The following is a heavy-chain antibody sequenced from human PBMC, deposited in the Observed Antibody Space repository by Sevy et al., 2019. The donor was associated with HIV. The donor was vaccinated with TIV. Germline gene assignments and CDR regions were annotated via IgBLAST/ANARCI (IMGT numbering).Heavy chain of an antibody. J-gene: IGHJ4*02. Sequence: SETLSLTCTVSGGSISSYYWSWIRQPAGKGLEWIGRIYTRGSTNYNPSLKSRVTMSVDTSKNQFSLRLSSVTPADTAVYYCARDAPDIVVVPAAFYFDYWGQGTLVTVSS. CDR1: GGSISSYY. CDR3: ARDAPDIVVVPAAFYFDY. D-gene: IGHD2-2*01. V-gene: IGHV4-4*07. CDR2: IYTRGST.